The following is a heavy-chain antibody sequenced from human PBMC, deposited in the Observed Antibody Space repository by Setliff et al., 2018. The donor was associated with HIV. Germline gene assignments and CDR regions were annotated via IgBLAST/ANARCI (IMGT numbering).Heavy chain of an antibody. D-gene: IGHD6-13*01. Sequence: PSETLSLTCTVSGGSITTTNYYWGWVRQSPGKGLEWIGSIYHSGTTYYNPSLKSRVTISVDTSMDQFSLKLNSVTAADTAVYYCAAASSWDPLLDYWGQGTLVTVSS. CDR2: IYHSGTT. CDR3: AAASSWDPLLDY. CDR1: GGSITTTNYY. V-gene: IGHV4-39*07. J-gene: IGHJ4*02.